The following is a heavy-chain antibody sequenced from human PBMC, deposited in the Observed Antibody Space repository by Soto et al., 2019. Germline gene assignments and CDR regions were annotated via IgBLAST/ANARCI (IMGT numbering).Heavy chain of an antibody. CDR1: SGSISSSNW. D-gene: IGHD3-16*01. CDR3: ARDVPPGAVFGRSAFDI. V-gene: IGHV4-4*02. Sequence: QVQLQESGPGLVKPSGTLSLTCAVSSGSISSSNWWSWVRQPPGKGLEWIGEIYHSGSTNYNPSLKSRVTLSVDKSKNQFPLKLSSVTAADTAVYYCARDVPPGAVFGRSAFDIWGQGTMVTVSS. CDR2: IYHSGST. J-gene: IGHJ3*02.